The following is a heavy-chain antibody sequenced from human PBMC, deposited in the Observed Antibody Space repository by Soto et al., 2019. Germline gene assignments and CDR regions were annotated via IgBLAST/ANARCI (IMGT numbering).Heavy chain of an antibody. J-gene: IGHJ4*02. CDR3: ATNSSSKGYFDD. CDR1: GYTFTSYG. D-gene: IGHD6-6*01. Sequence: QVQLVQSGGEVKKPGASVKVSCKASGYTFTSYGISWVRQAPGQGLEWMGWISGYNDETNYAQRLQGRVTMTTDTSTSTAYMELRSLSKDDTAVYYCATNSSSKGYFDDWGQGTLVTVSP. V-gene: IGHV1-18*04. CDR2: ISGYNDET.